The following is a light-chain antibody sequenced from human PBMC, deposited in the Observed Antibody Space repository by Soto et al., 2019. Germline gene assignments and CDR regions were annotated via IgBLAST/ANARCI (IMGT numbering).Light chain of an antibody. V-gene: IGKV3-11*01. Sequence: EIVLTQSPATLSLSPGARAPLSCRASQNVGNYLAWYQQKLGQAPRLLIYAASDRATGIPGRFSGSGSGTDFTLIISSLEPEDFAFYYCQQGNTWPWTFGQGTKVDIK. J-gene: IGKJ1*01. CDR1: QNVGNY. CDR2: AAS. CDR3: QQGNTWPWT.